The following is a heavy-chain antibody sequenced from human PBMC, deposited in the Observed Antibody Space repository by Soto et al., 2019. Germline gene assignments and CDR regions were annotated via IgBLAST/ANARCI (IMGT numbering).Heavy chain of an antibody. J-gene: IGHJ2*01. D-gene: IGHD3-22*01. CDR3: ASHYYDSSGYYRRRWYFDL. V-gene: IGHV3-33*01. CDR2: IWFDGSNK. CDR1: GFTFSTSV. Sequence: QVQLVESGGGVVQPGRSLRLSCAASGFTFSTSVMHWVRQAPGKGLEWVAVIWFDGSNKYYADSVKGRFTISGDNSKNTLYLQMNSLRAEDTALYYCASHYYDSSGYYRRRWYFDLWGRGTLVTVSS.